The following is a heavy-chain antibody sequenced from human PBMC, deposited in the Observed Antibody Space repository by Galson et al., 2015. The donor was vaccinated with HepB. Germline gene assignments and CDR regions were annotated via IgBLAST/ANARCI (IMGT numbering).Heavy chain of an antibody. CDR1: GYSFSSYW. D-gene: IGHD4-17*01. J-gene: IGHJ4*02. CDR3: ARQRDYASPRIDY. V-gene: IGHV5-10-1*01. Sequence: QSGAEVKKPGESLRISCKASGYSFSSYWITWVRRMPGKGLEWMGRIEPSDSYTNYSPSFQGHVTISADKSISTAYLQWSSLKASDTAMYYCARQRDYASPRIDYWGQGILVTVSS. CDR2: IEPSDSYT.